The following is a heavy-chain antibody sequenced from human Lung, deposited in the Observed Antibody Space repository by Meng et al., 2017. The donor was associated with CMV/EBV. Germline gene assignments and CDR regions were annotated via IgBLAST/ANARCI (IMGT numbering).Heavy chain of an antibody. D-gene: IGHD2-2*01. Sequence: SVKVSCXVSGYTLRDLSMHWVRQAPGKGLEWMGGFDPEDGETIYAQNFQGRVTMTEDTRTDTAYMEVGSLTFEDTAVYYCATNSRTREWVYGMDVWGQGNTVNGAS. CDR1: GYTLRDLS. CDR3: ATNSRTREWVYGMDV. CDR2: FDPEDGET. V-gene: IGHV1-24*01. J-gene: IGHJ6*02.